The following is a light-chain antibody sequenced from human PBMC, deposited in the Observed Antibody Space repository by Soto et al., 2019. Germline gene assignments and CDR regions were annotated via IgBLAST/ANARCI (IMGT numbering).Light chain of an antibody. CDR2: LEGGGSY. CDR3: ETWDSNIHSP. CDR1: SGHSNNI. V-gene: IGLV4-60*03. Sequence: QPVLTQPSSASASLGSSVKLTCTLNSGHSNNIIAWHQQQPGKAPRYLMKLEGGGSYTKGSGVPDRCSGYSSGADRHLTISNLQSEDEAEYYCETWDSNIHSPFGGGTKLTVL. J-gene: IGLJ2*01.